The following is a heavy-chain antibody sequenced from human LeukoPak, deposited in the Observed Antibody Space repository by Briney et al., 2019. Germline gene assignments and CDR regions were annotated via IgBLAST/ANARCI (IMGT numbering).Heavy chain of an antibody. Sequence: PGGSLRLSCAASGFTVSSNYMSWVRQAPGKGLEWVSVIYSGGSTYYADSVKGRFTISRDNSKNTLYLQMNSLRAEDTAVYYCAKGIGGVIVKSLLHSAFDIWGQGTMVTVSS. J-gene: IGHJ3*02. CDR1: GFTVSSNY. V-gene: IGHV3-53*01. CDR3: AKGIGGVIVKSLLHSAFDI. CDR2: IYSGGST. D-gene: IGHD3-16*02.